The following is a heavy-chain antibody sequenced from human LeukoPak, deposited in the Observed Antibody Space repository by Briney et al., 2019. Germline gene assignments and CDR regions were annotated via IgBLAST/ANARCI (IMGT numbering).Heavy chain of an antibody. CDR2: ISYDGSNK. V-gene: IGHV3-30*14. Sequence: GRSLRLSCAASGFTFSSYAMHWVRQAPGKGLEWVAVISYDGSNKYYADSVKGRFTISRDNSNNTLYLQMNNLRAEDTAVYYCAMDSAWLPLKFDYWGPGTLVAVST. D-gene: IGHD5-24*01. J-gene: IGHJ4*02. CDR1: GFTFSSYA. CDR3: AMDSAWLPLKFDY.